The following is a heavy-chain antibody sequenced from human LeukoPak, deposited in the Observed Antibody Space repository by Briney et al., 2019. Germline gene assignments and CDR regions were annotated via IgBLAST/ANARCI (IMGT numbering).Heavy chain of an antibody. D-gene: IGHD2-2*01. CDR3: ARDHAYAFDI. J-gene: IGHJ3*02. CDR1: GFTFRDYS. Sequence: SGGSLRLSCVASGFTFRDYSLNWVRQAPGKGLEWISYIGSAIYYADSVKGRFTISRDNAKNSLFLQMNSLRAEDTAVYYCARDHAYAFDIWGQGTLVTVSS. CDR2: IGSAI. V-gene: IGHV3-48*01.